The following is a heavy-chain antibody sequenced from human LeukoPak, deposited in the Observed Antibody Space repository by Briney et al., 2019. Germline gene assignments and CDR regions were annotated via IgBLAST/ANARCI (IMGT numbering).Heavy chain of an antibody. CDR3: ARNSYYDFWSGRRGYFDY. D-gene: IGHD3-3*01. Sequence: SVKVSCKASGGTFSSYAISWVRQAPGQGLEWMGGIIPIFGTANYAQKFQGRVTITADESTSTAYMELSSLRSEDTAVYYCARNSYYDFWSGRRGYFDYWGQGTLVTVSS. CDR1: GGTFSSYA. J-gene: IGHJ4*02. V-gene: IGHV1-69*01. CDR2: IIPIFGTA.